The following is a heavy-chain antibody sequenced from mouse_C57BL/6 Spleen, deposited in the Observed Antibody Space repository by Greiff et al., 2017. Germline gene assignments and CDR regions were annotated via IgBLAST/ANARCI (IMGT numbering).Heavy chain of an antibody. CDR2: VSDGGSYT. CDR3: EGGKGNYYAMDY. D-gene: IGHD2-1*01. CDR1: GFTFSSYA. V-gene: IGHV5-4*01. Sequence: EVQLVESGGGLVKPGGSLKLSCAASGFTFSSYAMSWVRQTPEKRLEWVATVSDGGSYTYYPDNVKGRFTISRDNAKNNLYLQMNHLKSDDTAMYYCEGGKGNYYAMDYWGQGTSVTVSS. J-gene: IGHJ4*01.